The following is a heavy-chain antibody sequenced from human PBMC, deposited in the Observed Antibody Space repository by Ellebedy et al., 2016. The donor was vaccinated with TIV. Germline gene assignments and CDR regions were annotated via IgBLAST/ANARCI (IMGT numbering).Heavy chain of an antibody. Sequence: ESLKISXTVSGDSITDSFWSWIRQPAGGRLEWIGRLYPSGSTNSNPSLKSRVTISRDTSKNQFSLSLGSVTAADTAVYYCTSDVLDNTSKYSYYMDVWGNGTTVTVSS. V-gene: IGHV4-4*07. CDR2: LYPSGST. CDR3: TSDVLDNTSKYSYYMDV. J-gene: IGHJ6*03. CDR1: GDSITDSF. D-gene: IGHD2/OR15-2a*01.